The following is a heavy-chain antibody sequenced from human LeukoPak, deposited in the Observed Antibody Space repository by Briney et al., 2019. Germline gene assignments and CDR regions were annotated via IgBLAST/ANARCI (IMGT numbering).Heavy chain of an antibody. J-gene: IGHJ3*02. CDR3: AREDGRVGATSAFDI. Sequence: AGGSLRLSCAASVFTFNIFGMHWVRQVPGNGLEWVAVLWADGNSAHYADSVKGRFTISRDSSENTLYLQMNSLRAEDTAVYYCAREDGRVGATSAFDIWGQGTMVTVSS. V-gene: IGHV3-33*01. D-gene: IGHD1-26*01. CDR2: LWADGNSA. CDR1: VFTFNIFG.